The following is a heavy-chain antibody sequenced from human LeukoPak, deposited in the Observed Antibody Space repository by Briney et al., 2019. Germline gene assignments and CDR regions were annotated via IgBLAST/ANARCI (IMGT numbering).Heavy chain of an antibody. CDR2: ISYDGSNK. D-gene: IGHD6-13*01. J-gene: IGHJ4*02. CDR1: GFTFSSYA. V-gene: IGHV3-30-3*01. CDR3: ARGRGSSSWRIFDY. Sequence: GGSLRLSCAASGFTFSSYAMHWVRQAPGKGLEWVAVISYDGSNKYYADSVKGRLTISRDNSKNTLYLQMNSLRAEDTAVYYCARGRGSSSWRIFDYWGQGTLVTVSS.